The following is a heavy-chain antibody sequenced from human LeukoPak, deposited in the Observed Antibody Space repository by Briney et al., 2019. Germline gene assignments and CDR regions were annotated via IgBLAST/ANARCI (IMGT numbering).Heavy chain of an antibody. J-gene: IGHJ3*02. D-gene: IGHD3-3*01. CDR2: IYSGGST. CDR3: ARDNRMSGYYAYAFDI. Sequence: PGGSLRLSCAASGFTVSNNYMSWVRQAPGKGLEWVSVIYSGGSTYYADSVKGRFTISRDNSKNTLYLQMNSLRAEDTAVYYCARDNRMSGYYAYAFDIWGQGTMVTVSS. CDR1: GFTVSNNY. V-gene: IGHV3-53*01.